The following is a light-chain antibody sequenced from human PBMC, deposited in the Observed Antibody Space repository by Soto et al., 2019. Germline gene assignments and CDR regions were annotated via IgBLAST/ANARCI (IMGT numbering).Light chain of an antibody. CDR3: QQYNNWPPLT. J-gene: IGKJ4*01. CDR1: QSVSSD. V-gene: IGKV3-15*01. CDR2: GAS. Sequence: VVTQSPATLSVSPGERATLSCRASQSVSSDLAWYQQKPGQAPRLLIYGASTRATGIPARFSGSGSGTEFTLTISSLQSEDFAVYYCQQYNNWPPLTFGGGTKVEIK.